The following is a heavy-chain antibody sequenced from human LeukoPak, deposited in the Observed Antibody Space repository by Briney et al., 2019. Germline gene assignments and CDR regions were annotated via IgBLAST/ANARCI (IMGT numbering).Heavy chain of an antibody. CDR1: GYTFTGYY. D-gene: IGHD6-13*01. CDR3: ARDSKQQLVGGDY. J-gene: IGHJ4*02. V-gene: IGHV1-2*06. Sequence: GASVKVSCKASGYTFTGYYMHWVRQAPGHGLEWMGRINPNSGGTNYAQKFQGRATMTRDTSISTAYMELSRLRSDDTAVYYCARDSKQQLVGGDYWGQGTLVTVSS. CDR2: INPNSGGT.